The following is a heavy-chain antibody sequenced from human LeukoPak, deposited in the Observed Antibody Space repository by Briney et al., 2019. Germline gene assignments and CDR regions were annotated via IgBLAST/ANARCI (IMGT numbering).Heavy chain of an antibody. J-gene: IGHJ4*02. V-gene: IGHV4-34*01. D-gene: IGHD2-15*01. CDR1: GGSISNYY. CDR3: ARALVAATSVPGY. Sequence: PSETLSLTCTVSGGSISNYYWSWIRQPPGKGLEWIGEINHSGSTNYNPSLKSRVTISVDTSKNQFSLKLSSVTAADTAVYYCARALVAATSVPGYWGQGTLVTVSS. CDR2: INHSGST.